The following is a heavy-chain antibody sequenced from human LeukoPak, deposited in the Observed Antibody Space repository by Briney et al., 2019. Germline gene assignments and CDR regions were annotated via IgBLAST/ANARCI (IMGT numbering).Heavy chain of an antibody. CDR2: INQEGSEK. V-gene: IGHV3-7*01. CDR1: GLIFRSYW. J-gene: IGHJ4*02. D-gene: IGHD5-24*01. Sequence: GGSLRLSCEVSGLIFRSYWMSWVRQAPGKGLEWVANINQEGSEKYFEDSVKGRFTISRDNAKNSLHLQMNTLRAEDTAVYYCARERDGRFFDYWGQGPLVTVS. CDR3: ARERDGRFFDY.